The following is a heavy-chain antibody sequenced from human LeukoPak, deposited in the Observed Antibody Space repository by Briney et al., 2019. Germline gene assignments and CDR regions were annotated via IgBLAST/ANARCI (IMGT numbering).Heavy chain of an antibody. CDR1: GFTFSTYA. CDR3: AKDFKSSGWYVLPYFDY. J-gene: IGHJ4*02. V-gene: IGHV3-64*04. CDR2: ISGSGAST. Sequence: PGGSLRLSCSASGFTFSTYAMHWVRQAPGKGLDYVSGISGSGASTYFADSVKGRFTISRDNSKNTLYLQMSSLRAEDTAVYYCAKDFKSSGWYVLPYFDYWGQGTLVTVSS. D-gene: IGHD6-19*01.